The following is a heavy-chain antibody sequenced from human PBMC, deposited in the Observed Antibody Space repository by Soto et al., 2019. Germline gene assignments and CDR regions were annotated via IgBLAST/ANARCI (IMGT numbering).Heavy chain of an antibody. J-gene: IGHJ4*02. CDR2: INHSGST. CDR1: GGSFSGYY. V-gene: IGHV4-34*01. Sequence: QVQLQQWGAGLLKPSETLSLTCAVYGGSFSGYYWSWIRQPPGKGLEWIGEINHSGSTNYNPSLKSRVTISVDTSNNQSSLKLSSVTAAATAVYYCAREGIMRALRYWGQGTVVTVSS. D-gene: IGHD3-10*01. CDR3: AREGIMRALRY.